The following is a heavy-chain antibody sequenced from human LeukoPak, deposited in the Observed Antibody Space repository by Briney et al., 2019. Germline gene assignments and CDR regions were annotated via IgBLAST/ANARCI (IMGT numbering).Heavy chain of an antibody. V-gene: IGHV4-34*01. D-gene: IGHD3-9*01. CDR1: GGSFSGYY. CDR3: ARGASRYYDILTGYYNYYYYGMDV. CDR2: INHSGST. Sequence: PSETLSLTCAVYGGSFSGYYWSCIRQPPGKGLEWIGEINHSGSTNYNPSLKSRVTISVDTSKNQFSLKLSSVTAADTAVYYYARGASRYYDILTGYYNYYYYGMDVWGQGTTVTVSS. J-gene: IGHJ6*02.